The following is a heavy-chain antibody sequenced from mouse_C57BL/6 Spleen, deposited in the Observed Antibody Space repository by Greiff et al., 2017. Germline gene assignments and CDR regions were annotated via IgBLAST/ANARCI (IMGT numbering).Heavy chain of an antibody. V-gene: IGHV5-4*01. CDR3: ARDDYDPAWFAY. J-gene: IGHJ3*01. Sequence: DVHLVESGGGLVKPGGSLKLSCAASGFTFSSYAMSWVRQTPEKRLEWVATISDGGSYTYYPDNVEGRFTISRDNAKNNLYLQMSHLKSEDTAMYYCARDDYDPAWFAYWGQGTLVTVSA. CDR1: GFTFSSYA. CDR2: ISDGGSYT. D-gene: IGHD2-4*01.